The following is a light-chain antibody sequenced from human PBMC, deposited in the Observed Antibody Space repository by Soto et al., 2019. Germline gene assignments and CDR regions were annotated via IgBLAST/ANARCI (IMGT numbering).Light chain of an antibody. CDR2: DAS. J-gene: IGKJ5*01. Sequence: EIVMTQSPATLSVSRGVISTVSCRASQSVTSNLAWYQQKPGRAPRLLIYDASNRATGIPARFSGSGSGTEFTLTISGLQSEDFAVYYCQHRMNWPLTFGQGTRLEIK. CDR3: QHRMNWPLT. V-gene: IGKV3D-15*01. CDR1: QSVTSN.